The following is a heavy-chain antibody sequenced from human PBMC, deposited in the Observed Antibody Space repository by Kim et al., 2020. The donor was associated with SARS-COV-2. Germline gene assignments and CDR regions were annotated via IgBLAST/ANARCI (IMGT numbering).Heavy chain of an antibody. CDR3: ASGRYYYANEH. V-gene: IGHV4-59*01. J-gene: IGHJ4*02. CDR1: GGPISSYY. CDR2: IYHDGST. Sequence: SETLSLTCIVSGGPISSYYWSWIRQPPGKGLEWVGYIYHDGSTNYNPSLKTRLTVSLDTSKTQFSLKLSSVTAADTAVYYCASGRYYYANEHWGRGTLVTVSS. D-gene: IGHD3-10*01.